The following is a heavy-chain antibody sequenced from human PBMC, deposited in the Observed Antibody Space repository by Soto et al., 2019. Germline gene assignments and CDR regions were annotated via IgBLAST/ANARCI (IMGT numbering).Heavy chain of an antibody. CDR3: ARHDNMTLGSQYLDS. CDR2: IYYSGST. J-gene: IGHJ4*02. CDR1: GGSISSGGYY. V-gene: IGHV4-31*03. D-gene: IGHD1-1*01. Sequence: SETLSLTCTVSGGSISSGGYYWSWIRQHPGKGLEWIGYIYYSGSTYYNPSLKSRVTISVDTSKNQFSLKLRSVTAADTAVYYCARHDNMTLGSQYLDSWGPGTLVT.